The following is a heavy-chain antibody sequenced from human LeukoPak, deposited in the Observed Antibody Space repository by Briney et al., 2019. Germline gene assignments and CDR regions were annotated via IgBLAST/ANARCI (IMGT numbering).Heavy chain of an antibody. Sequence: GGSLRLSFEASGFTLSSYSMNWVGQAPGRGREWVSHITASGTAMFYADSVKGRFTIPRDNAKNSLYLQMNSLRDEDTAVYYCASSGSYRFDYWGQGTLVTVS. CDR3: ASSGSYRFDY. CDR2: ITASGTAM. V-gene: IGHV3-48*02. CDR1: GFTLSSYS. J-gene: IGHJ4*02. D-gene: IGHD1-26*01.